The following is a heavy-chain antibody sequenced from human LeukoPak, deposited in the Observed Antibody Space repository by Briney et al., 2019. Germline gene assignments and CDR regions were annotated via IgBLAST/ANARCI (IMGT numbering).Heavy chain of an antibody. CDR1: GFTFSSYW. J-gene: IGHJ5*02. CDR2: INSDGSST. D-gene: IGHD3-22*01. V-gene: IGHV3-74*01. Sequence: GGSLRLSCAASGFTFSSYWMHWVRHAPGKGLVWVSRINSDGSSTSYADSVKGRFTISRDNAKNTLYLQMNSLRAEDTAVYFCARDFSQSFFESSGYNYVDWFDPWGQGTLVTVSS. CDR3: ARDFSQSFFESSGYNYVDWFDP.